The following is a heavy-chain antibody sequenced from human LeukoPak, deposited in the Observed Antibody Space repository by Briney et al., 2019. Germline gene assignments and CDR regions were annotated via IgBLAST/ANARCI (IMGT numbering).Heavy chain of an antibody. CDR2: IYYSGDT. CDR3: ARQSGYSSSSVRY. Sequence: PSETLSLTCTVSGGSISNSYWSWIRQPPGKGLEWIGYIYYSGDTNYNPSLTGRVTISLDTSKNQFSLNLSSVTAADTAVYYCARQSGYSSSSVRYWGQGALVTVSS. D-gene: IGHD6-6*01. CDR1: GGSISNSY. V-gene: IGHV4-59*08. J-gene: IGHJ4*02.